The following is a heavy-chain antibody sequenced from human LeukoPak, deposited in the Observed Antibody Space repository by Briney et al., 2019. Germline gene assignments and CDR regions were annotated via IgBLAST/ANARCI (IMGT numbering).Heavy chain of an antibody. CDR2: ISSSSSYI. V-gene: IGHV3-21*01. CDR3: ARDRSHNYYDSSGLDY. D-gene: IGHD3-22*01. Sequence: GGSLRLSCAASGFTFSSYSMNWVRQAPGKGLEWVPSISSSSSYIYYADSVKGRFTISRDNAKNSLYLQMNSLRAEDTAVYYCARDRSHNYYDSSGLDYWGQGTLVTVSS. J-gene: IGHJ4*02. CDR1: GFTFSSYS.